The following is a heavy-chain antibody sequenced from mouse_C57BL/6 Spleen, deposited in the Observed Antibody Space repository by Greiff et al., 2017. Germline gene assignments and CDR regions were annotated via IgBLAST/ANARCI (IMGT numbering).Heavy chain of an antibody. J-gene: IGHJ3*01. CDR2: INPNNGGT. D-gene: IGHD2-4*01. CDR1: GYTFTDYY. V-gene: IGHV1-26*01. Sequence: VQLQQSGPELVKPGASVKISCKASGYTFTDYYMNWVKQSHGKSLEWIGDINPNNGGTSYNQKFKGKATLTVDKSSSTAYMELRSLTSEDSAVYYCARWDDYDSYWGQGTLVTVSA. CDR3: ARWDDYDSY.